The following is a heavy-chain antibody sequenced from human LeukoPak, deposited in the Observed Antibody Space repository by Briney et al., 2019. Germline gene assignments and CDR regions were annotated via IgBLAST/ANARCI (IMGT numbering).Heavy chain of an antibody. CDR1: GGTFSSYA. J-gene: IGHJ4*02. CDR3: ARAAELLGLQFDY. D-gene: IGHD1-26*01. Sequence: ASVKVSXKASGGTFSSYAISWVRQAPGQGLEWMGRIIPIFGTANYAQKFQGRVTITTDESTSTAYMELSSLRSEDTAVYYFARAAELLGLQFDYWGQGTLVTVSS. V-gene: IGHV1-69*05. CDR2: IIPIFGTA.